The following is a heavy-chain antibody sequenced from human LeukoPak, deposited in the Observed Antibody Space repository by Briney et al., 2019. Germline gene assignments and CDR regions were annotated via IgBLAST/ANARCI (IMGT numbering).Heavy chain of an antibody. V-gene: IGHV1-2*02. Sequence: ASLKLSCKASGYTSTDYFIHWVRQAPGQGLEWMGWINPNSGGTNYAQNFQGRVTMTRDTSITTAYMELSGLRSDDTAVYYCARDLSYYGTGSYHFGYWGQGTLVTVSS. J-gene: IGHJ4*02. CDR3: ARDLSYYGTGSYHFGY. D-gene: IGHD3-10*01. CDR1: GYTSTDYF. CDR2: INPNSGGT.